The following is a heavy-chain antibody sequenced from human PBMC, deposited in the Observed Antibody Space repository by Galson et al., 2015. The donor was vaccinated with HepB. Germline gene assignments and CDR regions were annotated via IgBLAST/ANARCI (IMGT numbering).Heavy chain of an antibody. CDR1: GGTFGNYA. CDR3: ATCRVAFSPCLIFGD. D-gene: IGHD3-10*01. J-gene: IGHJ4*02. Sequence: SVKVSCKASGGTFGNYAIGWLRLAPGQGLEWVGGIIPVLKTTNYAQKFQDRITITSDASTTTGYLEMNSLRSEDTAIYYCATCRVAFSPCLIFGDWGQGTLVTISS. CDR2: IIPVLKTT. V-gene: IGHV1-69*13.